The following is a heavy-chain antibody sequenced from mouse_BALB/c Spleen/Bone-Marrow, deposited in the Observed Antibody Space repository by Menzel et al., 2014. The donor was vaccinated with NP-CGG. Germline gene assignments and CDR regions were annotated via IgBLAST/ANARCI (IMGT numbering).Heavy chain of an antibody. Sequence: QFQLQQSGAELMKPGASVKISCKASGYTFTSYDINWVKQRPGQGLEWIGWIYPGDGDTNYNGNVKCKATLTADKSSSTGYMHVSSLASVDSEVYFCERHYYGNYDVMDYWGQGTSVTVSS. D-gene: IGHD2-1*01. J-gene: IGHJ4*01. CDR3: ERHYYGNYDVMDY. V-gene: IGHV1S56*01. CDR2: IYPGDGDT. CDR1: GYTFTSYD.